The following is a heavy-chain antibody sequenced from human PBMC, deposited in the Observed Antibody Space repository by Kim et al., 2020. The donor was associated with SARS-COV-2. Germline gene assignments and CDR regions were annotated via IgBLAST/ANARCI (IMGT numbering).Heavy chain of an antibody. V-gene: IGHV1-2*06. CDR3: ARIVGTFREYYYG. J-gene: IGHJ6*01. CDR1: GYSFTGHY. CDR2: INAYSFDT. Sequence: ASVKVSCKASGYSFTGHYMLWVRQAPGQGLEWIGRINAYSFDTNYAQQSQGRVTMTSDTSNSPAYMELRRLRSDDTAVYYCARIVGTFREYYYG. D-gene: IGHD2-21*01.